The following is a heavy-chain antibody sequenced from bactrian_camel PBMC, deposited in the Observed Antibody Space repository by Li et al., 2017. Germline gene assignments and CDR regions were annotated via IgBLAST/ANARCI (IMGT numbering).Heavy chain of an antibody. CDR3: TREDPGAGRAD. Sequence: HVQLVESGGGSVQAGGSLRLSCAASRFTVSNNCMGWYRQAPGKGLEWVSVMISTGGRTYYADSVKGRFTISKDSAENTLYLQMNSLKPEDTAMYYCTREDPGAGRADWGQGTQVTVS. CDR2: MISTGGRT. CDR1: RFTVSNNC. D-gene: IGHD6*01. J-gene: IGHJ4*01. V-gene: IGHV3S1*01.